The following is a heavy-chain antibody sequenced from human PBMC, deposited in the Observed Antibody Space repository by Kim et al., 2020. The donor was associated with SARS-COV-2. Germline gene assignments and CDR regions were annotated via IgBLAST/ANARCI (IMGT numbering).Heavy chain of an antibody. J-gene: IGHJ6*02. CDR2: IIPIFGTA. CDR3: ARSYYYDSSGSYGGYYYYGMDV. D-gene: IGHD3-22*01. CDR1: GGTFSSYA. Sequence: SVKVSCKASGGTFSSYAISWVRQAPGQGLEWMGGIIPIFGTANYAQKFQGRVTITADESTSTAYMELSSLRSEDTAVYYCARSYYYDSSGSYGGYYYYGMDVCGQGTTVTVSS. V-gene: IGHV1-69*13.